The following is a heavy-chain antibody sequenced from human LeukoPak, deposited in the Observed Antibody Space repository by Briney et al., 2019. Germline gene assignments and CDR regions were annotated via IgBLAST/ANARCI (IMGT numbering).Heavy chain of an antibody. Sequence: PRGSLRLSCAASGFTFSSYAMHWVRQAPGKGLEWVAVISYDGSNKYYADSVKGRFTISRDNSKNTLYLQMNSLRAEDTAVYYCARAYGSGETVDYWGQGTLVTVSS. J-gene: IGHJ4*02. CDR3: ARAYGSGETVDY. D-gene: IGHD3-10*01. CDR1: GFTFSSYA. CDR2: ISYDGSNK. V-gene: IGHV3-30*04.